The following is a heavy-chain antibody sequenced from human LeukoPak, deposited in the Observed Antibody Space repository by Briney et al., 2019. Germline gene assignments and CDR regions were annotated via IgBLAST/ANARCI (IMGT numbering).Heavy chain of an antibody. D-gene: IGHD2-2*02. CDR2: ISSSGSTI. Sequence: GAPRLSCAASGFTFSDYYMSWIRQAPGKGLEWVSYISSSGSTIYYADSVKGRFTISRDNAKNSLYLQMNSLRAEDTAVYYCARVGCSSTSCYNYYYYYMDVWGKGTTVTVSS. CDR3: ARVGCSSTSCYNYYYYYMDV. CDR1: GFTFSDYY. J-gene: IGHJ6*03. V-gene: IGHV3-11*04.